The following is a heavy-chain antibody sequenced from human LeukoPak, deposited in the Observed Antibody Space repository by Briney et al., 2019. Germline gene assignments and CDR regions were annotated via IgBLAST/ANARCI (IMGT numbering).Heavy chain of an antibody. J-gene: IGHJ4*02. V-gene: IGHV3-23*01. D-gene: IGHD3-3*01. CDR2: ISGTGGST. CDR1: GFTFSTYA. Sequence: PGGSLRLSCAASGFTFSTYAMTWVRQAPGKGLEWVSLISGTGGSTYYADSVKGRFTISRDNSKNTLYLQMNSLRAEDTAVYYCAKPYGNDFWSGYFYWGQGTLVTVSS. CDR3: AKPYGNDFWSGYFY.